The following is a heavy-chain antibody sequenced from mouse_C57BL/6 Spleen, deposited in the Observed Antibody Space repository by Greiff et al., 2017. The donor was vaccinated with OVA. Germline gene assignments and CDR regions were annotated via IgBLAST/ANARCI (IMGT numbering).Heavy chain of an antibody. V-gene: IGHV1-64*01. Sequence: QVKLQQPGAELVKPGASVKLSCKASGYTFTSYWMHWVKQRPGQGLEWIGMIHPNSGSTNYNEKFKSKATLTVDKSSSTAYMQISSLTSEDSAVYYFARTAQATGDYWGQGTTLTVSS. D-gene: IGHD3-2*02. CDR3: ARTAQATGDY. CDR2: IHPNSGST. J-gene: IGHJ2*01. CDR1: GYTFTSYW.